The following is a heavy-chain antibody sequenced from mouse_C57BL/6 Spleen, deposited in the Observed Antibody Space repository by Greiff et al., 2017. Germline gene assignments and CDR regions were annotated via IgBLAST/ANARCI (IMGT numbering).Heavy chain of an antibody. J-gene: IGHJ4*01. CDR1: GFTFSDYY. Sequence: EVQVVESEGGLVQPGSSMKLSCTASGFTFSDYYMAWVRQVPEKGLEWVANINYDGSSTYYLDSLKSRFIISRDNAKNILYLQMSSLKSEDTATYYCARDHITTVLDYWGQGTSVTVSS. D-gene: IGHD1-1*01. CDR2: INYDGSST. V-gene: IGHV5-16*01. CDR3: ARDHITTVLDY.